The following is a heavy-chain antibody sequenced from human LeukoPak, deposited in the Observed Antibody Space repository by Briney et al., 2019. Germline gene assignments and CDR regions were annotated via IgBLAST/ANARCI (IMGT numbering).Heavy chain of an antibody. CDR1: GGSISSSNW. J-gene: IGHJ6*02. Sequence: SETLSLTCAVSGGSISSSNWWSWVRQPPGKGLEWIGEIYHSGSTNYNPSLKSRVTISVDKSKNQFSLKLSSVTAADMAVYYCARDRCSYGYVSVYYGMDVWGQGTTVTVSS. CDR2: IYHSGST. CDR3: ARDRCSYGYVSVYYGMDV. V-gene: IGHV4-4*02. D-gene: IGHD5-18*01.